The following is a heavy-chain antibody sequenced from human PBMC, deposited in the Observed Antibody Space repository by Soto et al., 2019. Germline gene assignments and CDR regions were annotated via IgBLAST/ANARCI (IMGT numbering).Heavy chain of an antibody. V-gene: IGHV3-53*02. Sequence: EVQLVETGGGLIQPGGSLRLSCAASGLTVSSNYMNWVRQAPWKGLEWVSVLYSGGSTHYAGSVKGRFIISRDNSKNTLYLQMNSLRVEDTAVYYCARDRPGDEGDGFDIWGHGTMVTVSS. CDR1: GLTVSSNY. J-gene: IGHJ3*02. D-gene: IGHD3-10*01. CDR2: LYSGGST. CDR3: ARDRPGDEGDGFDI.